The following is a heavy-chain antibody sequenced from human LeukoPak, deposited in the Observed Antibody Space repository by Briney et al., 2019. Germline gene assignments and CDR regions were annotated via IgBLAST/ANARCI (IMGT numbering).Heavy chain of an antibody. D-gene: IGHD6-13*01. V-gene: IGHV1-8*03. J-gene: IGHJ6*03. CDR1: GYTFTSYD. CDR3: ARRVAAAQRRDYYYYMDV. CDR2: MNPNSGNT. Sequence: VSVKVPCKASGYTFTSYDINWVRQATGQGLEWMGWMNPNSGNTGYAQKFQGRVTITRNTSISTAYMELSSLRSEDTAVYYCARRVAAAQRRDYYYYMDVWGKGTTVTVSS.